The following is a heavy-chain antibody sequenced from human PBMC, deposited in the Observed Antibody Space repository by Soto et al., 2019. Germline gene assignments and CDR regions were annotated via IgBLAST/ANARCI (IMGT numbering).Heavy chain of an antibody. J-gene: IGHJ5*02. D-gene: IGHD3-22*01. V-gene: IGHV3-9*01. CDR3: AKAPNVVTHWFDP. CDR2: ISWNSGDV. Sequence: EVQLVESGGGLVQPGRSVRLSCAASGFMFDDFAMHWVRQAPGKGLEWVSGISWNSGDVAYADSVKGRFTISRDNAKHSVYLHLNSLRSEDTALYYFAKAPNVVTHWFDPWGQGTLVTVSS. CDR1: GFMFDDFA.